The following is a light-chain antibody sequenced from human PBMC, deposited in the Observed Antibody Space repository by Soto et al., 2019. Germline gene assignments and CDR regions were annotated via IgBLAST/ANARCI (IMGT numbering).Light chain of an antibody. CDR3: YSYAVRCTWV. V-gene: IGLV2-11*01. Sequence: QSALTQPRSVSGSPGQSVTISCTGTSSDVGAYNYVSWYQQHPGTAPKVTIYDVNKRSSGVPDRFSGSKSGNTASMTISGPEAEDEDESYCYSYAVRCTWVFGGGTKLTVL. CDR1: SSDVGAYNY. CDR2: DVN. J-gene: IGLJ3*02.